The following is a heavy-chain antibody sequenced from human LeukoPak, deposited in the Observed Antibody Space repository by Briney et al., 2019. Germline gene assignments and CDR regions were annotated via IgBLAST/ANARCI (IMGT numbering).Heavy chain of an antibody. Sequence: GGSLRLSCVASEFTFSDYYMSWIRQAPGKGLEWVSYIRSSGTTIHYADSVEGRFTISRDNAKNSLYLQMNSLRAEDTAVYYCARDRGAVTDVFDYWGQGTLVTVSS. CDR1: EFTFSDYY. J-gene: IGHJ4*02. D-gene: IGHD6-19*01. CDR3: ARDRGAVTDVFDY. CDR2: IRSSGTTI. V-gene: IGHV3-11*04.